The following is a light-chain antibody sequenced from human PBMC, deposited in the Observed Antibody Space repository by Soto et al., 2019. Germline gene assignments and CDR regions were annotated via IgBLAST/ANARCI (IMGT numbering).Light chain of an antibody. CDR1: QTISSW. J-gene: IGKJ1*01. Sequence: IDMTQSPSTLSGSVGDRVTITCRASQTISSWLAWYQQKPGKAPKLLIYKASTLKSGVPSRFSGSGSGTEFTLTISSLQPDDFATYYCQHSTSYSEAFGQGTKVDNK. V-gene: IGKV1-5*03. CDR3: QHSTSYSEA. CDR2: KAS.